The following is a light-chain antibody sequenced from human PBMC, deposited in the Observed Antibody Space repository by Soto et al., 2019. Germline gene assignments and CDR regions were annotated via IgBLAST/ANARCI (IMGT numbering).Light chain of an antibody. V-gene: IGLV2-11*01. CDR3: LSFAGSYKV. CDR2: DVN. Sequence: QSALTQPRSVSESPGQSVTISCTGTSSDVGAYDYVSWYQQHPGKVPKLMIYDVNKRPSGVPHRFSGSKSGKTAFLALSGLHAEDEGDYYCLSFAGSYKVFGGGTKLTVL. J-gene: IGLJ2*01. CDR1: SSDVGAYDY.